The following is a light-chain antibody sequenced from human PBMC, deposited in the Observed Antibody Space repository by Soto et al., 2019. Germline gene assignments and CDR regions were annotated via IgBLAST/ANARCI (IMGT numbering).Light chain of an antibody. Sequence: QPVLTQPPSASGTPGQRVTISCSGSSSNIGSNYVYWYQQLPGTAPNLLIYRNNQRPSGVPDRFSGSKSGTSASLAISGLRSEDEADYYCAAWDDSLRGVFGTGTKLTVL. CDR3: AAWDDSLRGV. CDR1: SSNIGSNY. CDR2: RNN. J-gene: IGLJ1*01. V-gene: IGLV1-47*01.